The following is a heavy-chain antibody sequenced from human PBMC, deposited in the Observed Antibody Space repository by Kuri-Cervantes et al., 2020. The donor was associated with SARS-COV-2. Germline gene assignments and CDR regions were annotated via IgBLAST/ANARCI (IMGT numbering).Heavy chain of an antibody. J-gene: IGHJ2*01. CDR2: ISYDGSNK. D-gene: IGHD2-2*01. CDR3: ARDPGLVPAAIDWYFDL. CDR1: GFAFSSYA. Sequence: GGSLRLSCAASGFAFSSYAMHWVRQAPGKGLEWVAVISYDGSNKYYADSVKGRFTISRDNSKNTLYLQMSSLRAEDTAVYYCARDPGLVPAAIDWYFDLWGRGTLVTVSS. V-gene: IGHV3-30-3*01.